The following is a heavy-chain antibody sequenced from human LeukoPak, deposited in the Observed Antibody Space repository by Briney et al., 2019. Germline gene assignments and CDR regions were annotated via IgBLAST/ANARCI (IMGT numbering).Heavy chain of an antibody. CDR2: IKKEGSEK. Sequence: GGSLRLSCAASGFTFRSHWMSWVRQAPGKGLEWVANIKKEGSEKYYVDSVKGRFTVSRDNAKNSLYLQINSLRAEDTAVYYCAREGGNGWSLDYWGQGTLVTVSS. J-gene: IGHJ4*02. D-gene: IGHD6-19*01. CDR1: GFTFRSHW. V-gene: IGHV3-7*03. CDR3: AREGGNGWSLDY.